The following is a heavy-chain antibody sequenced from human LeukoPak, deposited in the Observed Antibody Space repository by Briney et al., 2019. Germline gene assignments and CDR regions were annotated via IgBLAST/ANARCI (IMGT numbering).Heavy chain of an antibody. CDR3: ASPPPGARDAFDI. D-gene: IGHD1-26*01. CDR1: GFTFSSYW. V-gene: IGHV3-7*01. Sequence: GGSLRLSCAASGFTFSSYWMSWVRQAPGKGLEWVANIKQDGSEKYYVDSVKGRFTISRDNAKKSLHVQMNSLRAEDTAVYYCASPPPGARDAFDIWGQGTMVTVSS. CDR2: IKQDGSEK. J-gene: IGHJ3*02.